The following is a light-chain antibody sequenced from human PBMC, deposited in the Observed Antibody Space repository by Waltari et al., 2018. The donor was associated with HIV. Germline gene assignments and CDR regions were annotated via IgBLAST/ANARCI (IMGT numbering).Light chain of an antibody. CDR3: QSYDSSLSVWV. CDR2: DVS. CDR1: SSDVGGYNY. V-gene: IGLV2-11*01. J-gene: IGLJ3*02. Sequence: QSALTQPRSVPGSPGPPVTISCTGTSSDVGGYNYVSWYQQHPGKAPKLMIYDVSKRPSGVPDRFSGSKSGTSASLAITGLQAEDEADYYCQSYDSSLSVWVFGGGTKLTVL.